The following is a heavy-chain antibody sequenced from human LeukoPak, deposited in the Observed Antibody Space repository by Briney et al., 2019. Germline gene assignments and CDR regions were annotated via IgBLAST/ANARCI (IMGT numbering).Heavy chain of an antibody. Sequence: ASVKVSCKASGYTFTGYYMHWVRQAPGQGLEWMGWINPNSGGTNYAQKFQGRVTMTRDTSISTAYMELSRLRSDDTAVYYCAREGLAIFGVVIRSDGYYMDVWGKGTTVTVSS. CDR3: AREGLAIFGVVIRSDGYYMDV. CDR1: GYTFTGYY. V-gene: IGHV1-2*02. CDR2: INPNSGGT. J-gene: IGHJ6*03. D-gene: IGHD3-3*01.